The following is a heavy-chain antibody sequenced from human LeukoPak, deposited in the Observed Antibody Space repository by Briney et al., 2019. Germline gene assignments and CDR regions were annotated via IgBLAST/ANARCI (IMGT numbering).Heavy chain of an antibody. V-gene: IGHV1-8*01. CDR3: ARGSPKDFGSGSSWFDP. J-gene: IGHJ5*02. D-gene: IGHD3-10*01. Sequence: ASVKVSCKASGYTFTSYDINWLRQATGQGLEWMGWMNPNSGNTAYAQKFRGRVTMTRNTSITTAYMGLSSLTSEDTAVYYCARGSPKDFGSGSSWFDPWGQGALVTVSS. CDR1: GYTFTSYD. CDR2: MNPNSGNT.